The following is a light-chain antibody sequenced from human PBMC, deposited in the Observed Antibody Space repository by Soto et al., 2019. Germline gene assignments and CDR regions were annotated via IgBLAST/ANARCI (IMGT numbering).Light chain of an antibody. V-gene: IGKV1-5*03. CDR1: ENIKSW. CDR2: KAS. Sequence: DIQMTQSPSTLSASVGDRVTIACRASENIKSWLAWYQQQPGKAPKLLIYKASSLQSGVPSRFSGSGSGTEFTLTISSLQADDFATYYCQQDNSYPYTVGQGTRLEIK. CDR3: QQDNSYPYT. J-gene: IGKJ2*01.